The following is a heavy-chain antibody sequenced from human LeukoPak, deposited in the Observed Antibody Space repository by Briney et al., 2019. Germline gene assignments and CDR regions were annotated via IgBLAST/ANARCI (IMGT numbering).Heavy chain of an antibody. CDR1: GGSFSGYY. J-gene: IGHJ6*02. D-gene: IGHD2/OR15-2a*01. CDR3: ARNSPVTYYYYYGMDV. Sequence: SETLSLTCAVYGGSFSGYYWSWIRQPPGKGLEWIGEINHSGSTNYNPSLKSRVTISVDTSKNQFSLKLSSVTAADTAVYYCARNSPVTYYYYYGMDVWGQGTTVTVSS. V-gene: IGHV4-34*01. CDR2: INHSGST.